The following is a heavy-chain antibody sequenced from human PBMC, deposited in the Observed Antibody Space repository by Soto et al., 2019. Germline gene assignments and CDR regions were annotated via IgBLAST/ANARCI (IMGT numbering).Heavy chain of an antibody. J-gene: IGHJ4*02. CDR1: GFTCSSYA. CDR2: ISYDGSNK. Sequence: QVHLVESGGGVVQPGRSLRLSCAASGFTCSSYAMHWVRQAAGKGLEWVAVISYDGSNKYYADSVKGRFTICRDNSKKTLYLQMTSLRAEDTAVYYCAKYYYDSSGYYYSEYYFDYWGQGTLVTVSS. V-gene: IGHV3-30-3*02. D-gene: IGHD3-22*01. CDR3: AKYYYDSSGYYYSEYYFDY.